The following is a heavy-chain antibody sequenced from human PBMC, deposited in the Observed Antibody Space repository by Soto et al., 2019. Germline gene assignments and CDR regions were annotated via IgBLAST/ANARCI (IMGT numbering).Heavy chain of an antibody. J-gene: IGHJ6*02. Sequence: SETLSLTCAVSGGSISSEYFHWTWIRQSPWKGLEWIGYIHYTGSIMYNPSFKSRLTMAVDTTKNQFSLQLTSVTAADTAVYFCAREDDGGDRDYYGLDVWGQGTTVTVSS. CDR3: AREDDGGDRDYYGLDV. V-gene: IGHV4-30-4*08. CDR2: IHYTGSI. CDR1: GGSISSEYFH. D-gene: IGHD2-21*02.